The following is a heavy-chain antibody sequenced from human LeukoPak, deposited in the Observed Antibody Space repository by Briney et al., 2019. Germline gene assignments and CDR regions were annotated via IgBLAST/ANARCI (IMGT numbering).Heavy chain of an antibody. J-gene: IGHJ6*03. CDR1: GFTFSSYS. Sequence: GGSLRLSCAASGFTFSSYSMNWVRQAPGKGLEWVSSISSSSSYIYYADSVKGRFTISRDNAKNSLYLQMNSLRAEDTAVYYCARDRGDYNYYYYYYMDVWGKGTTVTVSS. CDR3: ARDRGDYNYYYYYYMDV. D-gene: IGHD4-11*01. CDR2: ISSSSSYI. V-gene: IGHV3-21*01.